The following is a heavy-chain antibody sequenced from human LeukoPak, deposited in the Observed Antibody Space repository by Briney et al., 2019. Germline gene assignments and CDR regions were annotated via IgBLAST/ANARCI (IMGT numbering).Heavy chain of an antibody. V-gene: IGHV1-18*01. D-gene: IGHD3-3*01. J-gene: IGHJ4*02. CDR1: GYTFTSYG. Sequence: ASVKVSCKASGYTFTSYGISWVRQAPGQGLEWMGWISAYNGNTNYAQKLQGRVTMTTDTSTSTAYMELRSLRSDDTAVYYCARDRAEYYDFWSGYYGFDYWGQGTLVTVSS. CDR2: ISAYNGNT. CDR3: ARDRAEYYDFWSGYYGFDY.